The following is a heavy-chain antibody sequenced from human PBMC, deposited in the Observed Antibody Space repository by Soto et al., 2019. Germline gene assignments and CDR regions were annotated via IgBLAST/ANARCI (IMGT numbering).Heavy chain of an antibody. V-gene: IGHV4-59*08. Sequence: PSATLSLTCTVSGGSISSYYWSWIRQPPGKGLEWIGYIYYSVSTNYNPSLKSRVTISVDTSKNQFSLKLSSVTAADTAVYYCARHFSVDYFDYWGQGALVTVSS. J-gene: IGHJ4*02. CDR1: GGSISSYY. CDR3: ARHFSVDYFDY. CDR2: IYYSVST.